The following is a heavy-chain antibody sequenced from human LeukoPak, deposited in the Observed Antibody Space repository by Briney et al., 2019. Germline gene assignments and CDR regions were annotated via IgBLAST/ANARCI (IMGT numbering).Heavy chain of an antibody. V-gene: IGHV3-21*06. CDR3: ARDPSEVPTAVKWFYP. CDR2: ISSSSTHK. Sequence: GGSLRLSCAASGFTLDTYTMNWLRQAPGKGLEWVSSISSSSTHKYYADSVGGRFTITRDDAKNSIYLHMNSLRAEDTAVYYCARDPSEVPTAVKWFYPWGQGTLVTVSS. CDR1: GFTLDTYT. D-gene: IGHD2-2*01. J-gene: IGHJ5*02.